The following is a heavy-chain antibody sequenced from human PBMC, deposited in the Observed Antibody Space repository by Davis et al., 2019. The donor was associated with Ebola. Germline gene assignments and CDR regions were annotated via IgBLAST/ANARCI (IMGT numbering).Heavy chain of an antibody. CDR1: GFIFSNCG. J-gene: IGHJ6*04. V-gene: IGHV3-33*01. CDR3: ARDQWTGGNRCTEGAHFGIDV. CDR2: IWYDGSAT. Sequence: PGGSLRLSCAASGFIFSNCGMHWVRQSPGKGLEWVAVIWYDGSATEYMESVKGRFTISRDNSKNTLFLEMNSLRAEDTAVYYCARDQWTGGNRCTEGAHFGIDVWGKGATVTVSS. D-gene: IGHD2-8*01.